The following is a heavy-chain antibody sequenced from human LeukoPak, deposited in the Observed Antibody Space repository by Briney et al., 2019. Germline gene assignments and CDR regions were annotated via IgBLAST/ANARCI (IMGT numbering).Heavy chain of an antibody. CDR2: INPSGGST. J-gene: IGHJ6*02. Sequence: ASVKVSCKASGYTFTSYCMHWVRQAPGQGLEWTGIINPSGGSTSYAQKFQGRVTMTRDTSTSTVYMELSSLRSEDTAVYYCARSYYGSGSSYYYGMDVWGQGTTVTVSS. CDR3: ARSYYGSGSSYYYGMDV. CDR1: GYTFTSYC. D-gene: IGHD3-10*01. V-gene: IGHV1-46*01.